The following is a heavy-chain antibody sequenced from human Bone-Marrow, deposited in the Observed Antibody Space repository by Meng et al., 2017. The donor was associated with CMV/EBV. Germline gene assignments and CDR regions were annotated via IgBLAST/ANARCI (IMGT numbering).Heavy chain of an antibody. CDR2: IYKSGDI. CDR1: DGSINNYY. V-gene: IGHV4-59*01. Sequence: SETLSLTCTVSDGSINNYYRTWFRQSPVKGLESIGYIYKSGDINYNPSLRSRATMTLDTSKNQVSLRLTSVTTADTAVYYCAKTARVPTDWSQGTRVTVPQ. CDR3: AKTARVPTD. J-gene: IGHJ1*01.